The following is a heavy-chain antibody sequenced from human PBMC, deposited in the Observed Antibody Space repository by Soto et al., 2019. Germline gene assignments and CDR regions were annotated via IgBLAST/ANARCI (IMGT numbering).Heavy chain of an antibody. D-gene: IGHD6-19*01. Sequence: EVQLLESGGGLVQPGGSLRLSCAASGFTFSSYAMSWVRQAPGKGLEWVSAISGSGGSTYYADSVKGRFTISRDNSKNRLYLQMNSLRAEDTAVYYCAPRYPTHEGYSSGWHWFDPWGQGTLVTVSS. CDR2: ISGSGGST. V-gene: IGHV3-23*01. CDR1: GFTFSSYA. CDR3: APRYPTHEGYSSGWHWFDP. J-gene: IGHJ5*02.